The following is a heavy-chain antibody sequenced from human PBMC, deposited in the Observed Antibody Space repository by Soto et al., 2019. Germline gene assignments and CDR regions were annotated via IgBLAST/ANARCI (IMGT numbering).Heavy chain of an antibody. D-gene: IGHD3-3*01. CDR2: ITSSSNYI. CDR1: GFTFRSYS. J-gene: IGHJ6*03. Sequence: EVQLMESGGGLVKPGGSLRLSCAASGFTFRSYSMNWVRQAPGTGLEGVSSITSSSNYIKYADSVKGRFTISRDNAEKTLFLTMNSLRAEDTAVYYCARVANYDFWSGYYNGPKTSYYYSYMDVWGKGTTVTVSS. CDR3: ARVANYDFWSGYYNGPKTSYYYSYMDV. V-gene: IGHV3-21*01.